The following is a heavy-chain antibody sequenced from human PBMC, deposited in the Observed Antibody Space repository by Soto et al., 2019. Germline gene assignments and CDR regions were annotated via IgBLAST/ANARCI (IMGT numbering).Heavy chain of an antibody. Sequence: SETLSLTCTVSGGSISSYYWSWIRQPPGKGLEWIGYIYYSGSTNYNPSLKSRVTITVDTSKNHFSLKLSSVTAADTAVYYCARRYGTTFDYWGQGTLVTVSS. D-gene: IGHD1-1*01. CDR1: GGSISSYY. CDR3: ARRYGTTFDY. V-gene: IGHV4-59*08. J-gene: IGHJ4*02. CDR2: IYYSGST.